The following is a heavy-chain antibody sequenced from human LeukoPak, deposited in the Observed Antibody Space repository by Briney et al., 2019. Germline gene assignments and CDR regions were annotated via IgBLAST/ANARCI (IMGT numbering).Heavy chain of an antibody. D-gene: IGHD3-9*01. CDR1: GFTFSNYA. J-gene: IGHJ4*02. CDR3: AKWGDYDVLTGYYDPDY. V-gene: IGHV3-23*01. CDR2: ITGSGGGT. Sequence: DPGGSLRLSCAASGFTFSNYAMSWVGQPPGKGRDGVSAITGSGGGTYYADSVKGRFTISRDNSKNTLYLQMNSLRAEDTAVYYCAKWGDYDVLTGYYDPDYWGQGTLVTVSS.